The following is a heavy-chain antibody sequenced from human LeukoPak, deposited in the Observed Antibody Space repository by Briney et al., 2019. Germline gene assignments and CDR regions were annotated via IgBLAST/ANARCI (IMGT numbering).Heavy chain of an antibody. CDR2: IYHSGST. CDR1: GYSISSGYY. Sequence: SETLSLTCIVSGYSISSGYYWGWIRQPPGKGLEWIGSIYHSGSTYSNPSLKSRVTISVDTSKNQFSLKLNSVTAADTAVYYCARAFGCSGGSCYRFFDYWGKGTLVTVSS. CDR3: ARAFGCSGGSCYRFFDY. J-gene: IGHJ4*02. D-gene: IGHD2-15*01. V-gene: IGHV4-38-2*02.